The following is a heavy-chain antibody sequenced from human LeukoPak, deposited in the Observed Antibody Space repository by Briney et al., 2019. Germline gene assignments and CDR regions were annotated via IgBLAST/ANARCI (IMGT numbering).Heavy chain of an antibody. D-gene: IGHD3-10*01. CDR1: GYTFTSYD. V-gene: IGHV1-8*01. CDR3: ARSLRVRGVPDYMDV. J-gene: IGHJ6*03. CDR2: MNPNSGNT. Sequence: ASVKVSCKASGYTFTSYDINWVRQATGQGLEWMGWMNPNSGNTGYAQKFQGRVTMTRNTSISTAYMELSSLRSEDTAVYYCARSLRVRGVPDYMDVWGKGTTVTISS.